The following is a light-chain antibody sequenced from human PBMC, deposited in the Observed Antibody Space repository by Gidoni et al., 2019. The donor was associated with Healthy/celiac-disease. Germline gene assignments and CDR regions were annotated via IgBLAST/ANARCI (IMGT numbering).Light chain of an antibody. V-gene: IGLV2-11*01. J-gene: IGLJ2*01. CDR2: DVS. CDR3: CSYAGRLV. Sequence: QSALTQPRSVSGSPGQSVTISCTGTSSDVGGYNYVSWYQQHPGKAPKLMIYDVSKRPSGVPDRFSGSKSGNTASLTISGLQAEDEADYYCCSYAGRLVFGGGTKLT. CDR1: SSDVGGYNY.